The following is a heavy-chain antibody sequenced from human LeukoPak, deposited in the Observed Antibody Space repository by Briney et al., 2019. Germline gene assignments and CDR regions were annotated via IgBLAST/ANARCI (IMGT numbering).Heavy chain of an antibody. V-gene: IGHV3-21*01. D-gene: IGHD4-17*01. CDR3: ARDNGDDYFDY. CDR2: ISSSSSYI. Sequence: GGSLRLSCAASGFTFSSYGMHWVRQAPGKGLEWVSSISSSSSYIYYADSVKGRFTISRDNAKNSLYLQMNSLRAEDTAVYYCARDNGDDYFDYWGQGTLVTVSS. CDR1: GFTFSSYG. J-gene: IGHJ4*02.